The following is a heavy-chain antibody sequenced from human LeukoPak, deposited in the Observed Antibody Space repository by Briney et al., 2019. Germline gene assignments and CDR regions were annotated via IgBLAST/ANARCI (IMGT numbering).Heavy chain of an antibody. CDR3: ARDVGVSYFYDSGDYSRLGGNYYYYGMDV. V-gene: IGHV4-59*13. CDR2: IYFNGDT. J-gene: IGHJ6*04. D-gene: IGHD3-10*01. Sequence: PSGTLSLTCTVSGDSISNYHWAWIRQPPGKGQEWIGYIYFNGDTTYNPSLMSRVAMSIDTSRGQFSLKLTSVTPADTAVYYCARDVGVSYFYDSGDYSRLGGNYYYYGMDVWGRGTTVTVSS. CDR1: GDSISNYH.